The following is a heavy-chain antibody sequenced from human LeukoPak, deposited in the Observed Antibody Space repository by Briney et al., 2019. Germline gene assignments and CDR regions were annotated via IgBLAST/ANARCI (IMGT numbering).Heavy chain of an antibody. Sequence: PGGTLRLSCAASGFVFNSYSMNWVRQAPGKGLEWISFISSSSSTIYYADSVKGRFTVSRDNAKNSLYLQMSSLRAEDTAVYYCARNLDYWGQGTLVTVS. CDR1: GFVFNSYS. V-gene: IGHV3-48*04. CDR3: ARNLDY. J-gene: IGHJ4*02. D-gene: IGHD1-14*01. CDR2: ISSSSSTI.